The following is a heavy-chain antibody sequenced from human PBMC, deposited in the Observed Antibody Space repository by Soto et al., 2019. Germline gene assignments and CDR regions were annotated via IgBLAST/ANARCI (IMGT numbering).Heavy chain of an antibody. J-gene: IGHJ6*03. Sequence: PGGSLRLSCAASGFTFSSCAMTWVRQAPGKGLEWVSAISGGGGSTYYADSVKGRFTISRDNSKNTLYLQMNSLRAEDTAVYYCAKDLQKDFWSGYYYYYYYMDVWGKGTTVTVSS. V-gene: IGHV3-23*01. CDR1: GFTFSSCA. CDR3: AKDLQKDFWSGYYYYYYYMDV. CDR2: ISGGGGST. D-gene: IGHD3-3*01.